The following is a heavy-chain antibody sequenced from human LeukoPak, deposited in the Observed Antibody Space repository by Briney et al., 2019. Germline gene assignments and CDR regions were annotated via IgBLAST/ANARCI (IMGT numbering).Heavy chain of an antibody. J-gene: IGHJ3*02. CDR3: ARAVGPFDI. Sequence: GRSLRLSCAASGFTFSTYGMHWVRQASGKGLVWVAVIWYDGSNKYYADSVKGRFTISRDNSKNTLSLQMNSLRSEDTAVYFCARAVGPFDIWGQGTMVTVSS. CDR2: IWYDGSNK. V-gene: IGHV3-33*01. CDR1: GFTFSTYG.